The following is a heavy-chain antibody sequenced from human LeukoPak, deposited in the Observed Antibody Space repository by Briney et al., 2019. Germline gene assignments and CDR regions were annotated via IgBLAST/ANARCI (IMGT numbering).Heavy chain of an antibody. V-gene: IGHV3-53*01. J-gene: IGHJ4*02. CDR3: ATESYGAT. CDR2: TYSSGST. CDR1: DLTVSSNS. D-gene: IGHD1-26*01. Sequence: GGSLRLSCAASDLTVSSNSMSWVRQAPGKGLEWVSVTYSSGSTHYADSVKGRFTISRDSSKNTLYLQMNSLRAEDTAVYYCATESYGATWGQGTLVTVSS.